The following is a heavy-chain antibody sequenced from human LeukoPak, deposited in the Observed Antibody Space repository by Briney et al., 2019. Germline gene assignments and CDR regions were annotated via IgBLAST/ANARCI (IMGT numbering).Heavy chain of an antibody. CDR1: GFTFSSYA. CDR2: ISGSGGST. D-gene: IGHD2-2*01. CDR3: AKDAPVNIVVVPAANS. Sequence: GGSLRLSCAASGFTFSSYAMSWVRQAPGKGLEWVSAISGSGGSTYYADSVKGRYTISRDNSKNTLYLQMNSLRAEDTAVYYCAKDAPVNIVVVPAANSWGQGTLVTVSS. V-gene: IGHV3-23*01. J-gene: IGHJ4*02.